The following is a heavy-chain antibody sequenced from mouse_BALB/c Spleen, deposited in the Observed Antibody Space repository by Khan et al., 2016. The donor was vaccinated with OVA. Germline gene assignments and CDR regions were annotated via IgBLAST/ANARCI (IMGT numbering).Heavy chain of an antibody. D-gene: IGHD1-2*01. Sequence: EVELVESGGDLVKPGGSLKLSCAASGFTFSNYGMSWVRQTPDKRLEWVATISSGGHFTYYPDSVKGRFTISRDNAKITLYLKMNSLKSEDTAMYYCARSITTAKGDYCTMDYWGQGTSVTVSS. CDR1: GFTFSNYG. J-gene: IGHJ4*01. CDR3: ARSITTAKGDYCTMDY. CDR2: ISSGGHFT. V-gene: IGHV5-6*01.